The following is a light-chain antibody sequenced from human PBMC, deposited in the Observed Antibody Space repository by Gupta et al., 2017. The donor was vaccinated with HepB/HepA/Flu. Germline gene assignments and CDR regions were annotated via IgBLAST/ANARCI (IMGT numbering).Light chain of an antibody. CDR3: QQNYNYPVT. CDR2: KAS. CDR1: QSISSW. Sequence: DIQMTQSPSTLSASVGDRVTITCRASQSISSWLNWYQQKPGKAPKLLIYKASSLESGVPSRFSGSGSGTEFTLTISSLQPDDFATYYCQQNYNYPVTFGGGTKVEIK. J-gene: IGKJ4*01. V-gene: IGKV1-5*03.